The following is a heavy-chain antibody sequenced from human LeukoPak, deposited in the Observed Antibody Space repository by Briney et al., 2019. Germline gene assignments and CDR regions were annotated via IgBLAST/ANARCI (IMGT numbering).Heavy chain of an antibody. CDR1: GFTFSNSA. D-gene: IGHD4-23*01. CDR2: IGVGGGST. V-gene: IGHV1-58*01. J-gene: IGHJ3*01. Sequence: ASVKVSCKTSGFTFSNSAVQWVRQARGQRLEWIGWIGVGGGSTNYAQTLQDRVTITRDMSTSTAYMELSSLRSEDTAVYYCAAEIYGGNSDCCTFDFWGPGTLVTVSS. CDR3: AAEIYGGNSDCCTFDF.